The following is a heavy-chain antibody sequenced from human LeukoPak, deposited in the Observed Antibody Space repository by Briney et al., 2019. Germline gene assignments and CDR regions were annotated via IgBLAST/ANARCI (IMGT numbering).Heavy chain of an antibody. Sequence: ASVKVSCKASGYTFTGYYIHWVRQAPGQGLEWLGWINPHTGDTYHAQKFQGRVTMTRDTSTSTVYMELSSLRSEDTAVYYCARDGAVAGTGEVVNDAFDIWGQGTMVTVSS. CDR3: ARDGAVAGTGEVVNDAFDI. J-gene: IGHJ3*02. V-gene: IGHV1-2*02. CDR2: INPHTGDT. D-gene: IGHD6-19*01. CDR1: GYTFTGYY.